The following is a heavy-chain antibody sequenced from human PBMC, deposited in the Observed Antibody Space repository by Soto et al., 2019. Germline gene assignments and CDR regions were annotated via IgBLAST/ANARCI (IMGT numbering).Heavy chain of an antibody. J-gene: IGHJ4*02. V-gene: IGHV4-34*01. CDR3: ARGYSYGFDY. D-gene: IGHD5-18*01. CDR2: INHSGST. Sequence: SETLSLTCAVYGGSFSGYYWSWIRQPPGKGLEWIGEINHSGSTNYNPSLKSRVTISVDTSKNQFSLKLSSVTAADTAVYYCARGYSYGFDYWGQGTLVTVSS. CDR1: GGSFSGYY.